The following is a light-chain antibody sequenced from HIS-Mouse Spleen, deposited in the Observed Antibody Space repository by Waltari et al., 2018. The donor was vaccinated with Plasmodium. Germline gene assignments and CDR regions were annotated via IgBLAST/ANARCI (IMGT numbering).Light chain of an antibody. CDR2: GAS. CDR3: KPYNNWPPWT. V-gene: IGKV3-15*01. J-gene: IGKJ1*01. CDR1: QSVSSN. Sequence: EIVMTQSPATLSVSPGERATLSCRASQSVSSNFAWYQQKPGQAPRLLSYGASTRATGIQARFSGSGSGTEFTLPVSILQSEDFAVYYCKPYNNWPPWTFGQGTKVEIK.